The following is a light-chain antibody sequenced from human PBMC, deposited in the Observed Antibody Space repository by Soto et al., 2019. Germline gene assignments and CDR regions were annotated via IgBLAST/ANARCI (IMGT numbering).Light chain of an antibody. CDR2: DVS. V-gene: IGLV2-11*01. Sequence: QSALTQPRSVSGSPGQSVTISCTGTSSDVGGYNYVSWYQQHPGKAPKLMIYDVSKRPSGVPDRFSGSKSGNTASLTISVLQAEDEADYYCCSYAGSYDVVFGGGTKLTVL. CDR1: SSDVGGYNY. J-gene: IGLJ2*01. CDR3: CSYAGSYDVV.